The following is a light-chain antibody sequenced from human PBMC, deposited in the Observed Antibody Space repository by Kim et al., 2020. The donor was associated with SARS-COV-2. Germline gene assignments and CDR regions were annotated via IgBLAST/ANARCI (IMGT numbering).Light chain of an antibody. CDR2: EVN. V-gene: IGLV2-8*01. J-gene: IGLJ2*01. CDR3: SSYAGTNNLI. CDR1: SSDVGVYNY. Sequence: HSVAISCTGTSSDVGVYNYVSWYQQHPGTAPQLMIYEVNKRPSGVPDRFSGSKSGNTASLTVSGLQAEDEADYYCSSYAGTNNLIFGGGTQLTVL.